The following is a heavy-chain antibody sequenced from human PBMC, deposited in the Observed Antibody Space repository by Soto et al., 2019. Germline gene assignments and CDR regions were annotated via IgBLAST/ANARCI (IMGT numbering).Heavy chain of an antibody. V-gene: IGHV5-51*01. D-gene: IGHD3-3*01. CDR1: GYDFNTNW. J-gene: IGHJ4*02. CDR3: ARLPRDCNKTSCYYADH. Sequence: PGESLKISCRGSGYDFNTNWFGWVRQLPGRVLEWVGIMYPGDSDTRYNPSLQGHVTLSVDMTVSTAFLQWRSLETSDTGMYFCARLPRDCNKTSCYYADHWGQGTQLTVSS. CDR2: MYPGDSDT.